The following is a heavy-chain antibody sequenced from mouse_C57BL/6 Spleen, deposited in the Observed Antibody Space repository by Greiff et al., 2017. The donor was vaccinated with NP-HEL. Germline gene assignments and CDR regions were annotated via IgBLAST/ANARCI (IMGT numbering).Heavy chain of an antibody. V-gene: IGHV6-3*01. D-gene: IGHD1-1*01. CDR2: IRLKSDNYAT. J-gene: IGHJ4*01. Sequence: EVKLMESGGGLVQPGGSMKLSCVASGFTFSNYWMNWVRQSPEKGLEWVAQIRLKSDNYATHYAESVKGRFTISRDDSKSSVYLQMNNLRAEDTGIYYCTGYYYGSSYGAMDYWGQGTSVTVSS. CDR3: TGYYYGSSYGAMDY. CDR1: GFTFSNYW.